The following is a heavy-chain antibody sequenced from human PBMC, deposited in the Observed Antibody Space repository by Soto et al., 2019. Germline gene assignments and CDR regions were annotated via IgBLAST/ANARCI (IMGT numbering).Heavy chain of an antibody. CDR2: IKSKRDGGTT. D-gene: IGHD1-1*01. CDR1: GFMFSSAW. Sequence: HLVESGGDLVKPGGSLRLSCAASGFMFSSAWMSWVRQAPGKGLEWVGRIKSKRDGGTTDYAPPVKGRFVISRDDSKNTLDLQMNSLKTDDTAVYYCVGGWNDFWGQGTLVAVSS. V-gene: IGHV3-15*01. CDR3: VGGWNDF. J-gene: IGHJ4*02.